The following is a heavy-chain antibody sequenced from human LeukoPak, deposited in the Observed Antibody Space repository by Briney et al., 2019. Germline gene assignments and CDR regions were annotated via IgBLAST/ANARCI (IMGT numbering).Heavy chain of an antibody. D-gene: IGHD6-19*01. J-gene: IGHJ4*02. Sequence: GGSLRLSCAASGFTFSSYSMNWVRQAPGKGLEWVSYISSSSSTIYYADSVKGRFTISRDNAKNSLYLQMNSLRDEDTAAYYCAREDPYSSGWSFNYWGQGTLVTVSS. V-gene: IGHV3-48*02. CDR1: GFTFSSYS. CDR2: ISSSSSTI. CDR3: AREDPYSSGWSFNY.